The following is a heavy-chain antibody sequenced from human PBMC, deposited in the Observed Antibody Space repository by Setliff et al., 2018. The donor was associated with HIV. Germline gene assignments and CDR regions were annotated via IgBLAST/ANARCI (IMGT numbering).Heavy chain of an antibody. CDR2: IYYSGST. CDR1: GGSISSYY. D-gene: IGHD6-19*01. J-gene: IGHJ6*03. V-gene: IGHV4-59*01. Sequence: SETLSLTCTVSGGSISSYYWSWIRQPPGKGLEWIGYIYYSGSTNYNPSLKSRVTISADTSKNQFSLKLSSVTAADTAVYYCARGYPGIAVAGLNYYYYYYMDVWGKGTTVTVSS. CDR3: ARGYPGIAVAGLNYYYYYYMDV.